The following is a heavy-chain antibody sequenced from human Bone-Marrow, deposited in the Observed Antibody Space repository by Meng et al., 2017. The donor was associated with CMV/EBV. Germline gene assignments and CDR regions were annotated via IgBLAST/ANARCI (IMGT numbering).Heavy chain of an antibody. V-gene: IGHV4-61*01. CDR1: VGSVSSGSYY. CDR2: IYYSGST. J-gene: IGHJ2*01. Sequence: SETLSLTCTVSVGSVSSGSYYWSWIRQPPGKGLEWIGYIYYSGSTNYNPSLKSRVTISVDTSKNQFSLKLSSVTAADTAVYYCARTFDFWSGFSEWFFDLWGRGTLVTVSS. CDR3: ARTFDFWSGFSEWFFDL. D-gene: IGHD3-3*01.